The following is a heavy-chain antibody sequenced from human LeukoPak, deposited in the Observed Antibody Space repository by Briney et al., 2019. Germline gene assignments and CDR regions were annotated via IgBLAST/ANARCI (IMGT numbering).Heavy chain of an antibody. V-gene: IGHV1-69*01. CDR3: ARDYYYDSSGYYSRNPFDAFDI. J-gene: IGHJ3*02. Sequence: ASVKVSCKASGGTFSSYAISWVRQAPGQGLEWMGGIIPIFGTANYAQKFQGRVTITADESTSTAYMELSSLRSEDTAVYYCARDYYYDSSGYYSRNPFDAFDIWGQGTMVTVSS. CDR2: IIPIFGTA. CDR1: GGTFSSYA. D-gene: IGHD3-22*01.